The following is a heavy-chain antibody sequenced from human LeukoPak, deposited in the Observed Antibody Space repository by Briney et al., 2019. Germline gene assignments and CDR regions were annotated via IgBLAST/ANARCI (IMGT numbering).Heavy chain of an antibody. Sequence: SETLSLTCTVSGGSISSYYWNCMRQPPGKGLEWIGYIHYSGSTKYNPSLKSRVTISVDTSKNQFSLKLSSVTAADTAVYYCARWYSSGWAFDYRGQGTLVTVSS. D-gene: IGHD6-19*01. CDR1: GGSISSYY. V-gene: IGHV4-59*08. CDR3: ARWYSSGWAFDY. CDR2: IHYSGST. J-gene: IGHJ4*02.